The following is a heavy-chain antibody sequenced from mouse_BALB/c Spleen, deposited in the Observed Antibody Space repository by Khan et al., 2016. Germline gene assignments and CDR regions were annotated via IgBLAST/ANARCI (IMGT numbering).Heavy chain of an antibody. Sequence: QVRLQQSGAELAKPGASVKLSCKASGYTFTDYWMHWVKQSPGQGLEWIGYINPSTGYTESNQKFKDKATLTADKSSSTAYMQLSSLTSEDSAVYYCARWSYYYGSSYGWFAYWGQGTLVTVSA. D-gene: IGHD1-1*01. V-gene: IGHV1-7*01. CDR3: ARWSYYYGSSYGWFAY. CDR2: INPSTGYT. J-gene: IGHJ3*01. CDR1: GYTFTDYW.